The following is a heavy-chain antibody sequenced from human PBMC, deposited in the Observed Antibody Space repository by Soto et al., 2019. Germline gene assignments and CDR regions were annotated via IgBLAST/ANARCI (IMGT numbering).Heavy chain of an antibody. CDR1: GVSIHNSHSF. CDR2: VYHNGGA. J-gene: IGHJ5*01. D-gene: IGHD2-21*01. Sequence: SETLSRTCTVSGVSIHNSHSFWAWIRQPPGKGLQFIASVYHNGGAHYNSSLKSRVTISVDTANNQVSLRMRPLTAADTAFYYCGRVVEGATRHTDPDSWGQGILVTVSS. V-gene: IGHV4-39*01. CDR3: GRVVEGATRHTDPDS.